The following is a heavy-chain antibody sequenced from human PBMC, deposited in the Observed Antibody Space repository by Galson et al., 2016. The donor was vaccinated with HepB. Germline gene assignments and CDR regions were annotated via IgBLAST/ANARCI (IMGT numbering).Heavy chain of an antibody. CDR2: IMPLYGTP. J-gene: IGHJ4*02. CDR3: AKPRGSHGYFDY. Sequence: SVKVSCKASGGTFSNFAISWVRQAPGQGPEWMGGIMPLYGTPNYAQNFQGRLSISADESRTTAYMELRSMRSEDKAVYYFAKPRGSHGYFDYWGQGTLVTGSS. CDR1: GGTFSNFA. D-gene: IGHD1-14*01. V-gene: IGHV1-69*13.